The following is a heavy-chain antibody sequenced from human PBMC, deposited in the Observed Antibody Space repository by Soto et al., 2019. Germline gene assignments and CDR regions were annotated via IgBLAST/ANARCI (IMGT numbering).Heavy chain of an antibody. J-gene: IGHJ6*02. CDR3: ASLIFGYYYGMDV. CDR2: IYYSGST. CDR1: GGSISSSSYY. D-gene: IGHD3-3*01. V-gene: IGHV4-39*01. Sequence: SETLSLTCTVSGGSISSSSYYWGWIRQPPGKGLEWIGSIYYSGSTYYNPSLKSRVTISVDTSKNQFSLKLSSVTAADTAVYYCASLIFGYYYGMDVWGQGTTVTVSS.